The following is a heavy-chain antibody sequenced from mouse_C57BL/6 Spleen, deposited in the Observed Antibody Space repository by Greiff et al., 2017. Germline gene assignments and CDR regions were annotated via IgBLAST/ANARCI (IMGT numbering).Heavy chain of an antibody. CDR2: IHPSDSDT. CDR1: GYTFTSYW. Sequence: QVQLQQPGAELVQPGASVKVSCKASGYTFTSYWMHWVKQRPGQGLEWIGRIHPSDSDTNYNQKFKGKATLTVDKSSSPGYMQLSRLTSEDSAVYYCSRGGSSYWYFDVWGTGTTVTVSS. CDR3: SRGGSSYWYFDV. J-gene: IGHJ1*03. D-gene: IGHD1-1*01. V-gene: IGHV1-74*01.